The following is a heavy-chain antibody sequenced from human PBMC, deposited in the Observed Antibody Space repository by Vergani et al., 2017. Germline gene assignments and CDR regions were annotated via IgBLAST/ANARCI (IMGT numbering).Heavy chain of an antibody. CDR1: GFTFSSYW. V-gene: IGHV4-4*02. CDR2: INHSGST. CDR3: ARETFYGDYVRFDYYYYYMDV. D-gene: IGHD4-17*01. Sequence: VQLVESGGGLVQPGGSLRLSCAASGFTFSSYWMSWVRQAPGKGLEWIGEINHSGSTNYNPSLKSRVTISVDTSKNQFSLKLSSVTAADTAVYYCARETFYGDYVRFDYYYYYMDVWGKGTTVTVSS. J-gene: IGHJ6*03.